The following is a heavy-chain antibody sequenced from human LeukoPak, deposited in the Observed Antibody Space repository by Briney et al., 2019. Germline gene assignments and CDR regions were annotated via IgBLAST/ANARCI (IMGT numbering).Heavy chain of an antibody. CDR2: MRYDGSKK. V-gene: IGHV3-30*02. D-gene: IGHD1-26*01. CDR1: GFTFSSYG. J-gene: IGHJ6*03. Sequence: GGSLRLSCAASGFTFSSYGMHWVRQAPGKGLEWVAFMRYDGSKKYYADSVKGRFTISRDNSKNTLYLQMNSLRVEDTTVYYCAKREEDYMDVWGKGTTVTISS. CDR3: AKREEDYMDV.